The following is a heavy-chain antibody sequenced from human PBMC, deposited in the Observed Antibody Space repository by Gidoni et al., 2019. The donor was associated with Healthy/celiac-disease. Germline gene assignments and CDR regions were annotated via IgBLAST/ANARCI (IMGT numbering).Heavy chain of an antibody. J-gene: IGHJ6*02. CDR1: GFTFSSAA. D-gene: IGHD3-10*01. CDR2: ISGSGGST. CDR3: AKGSYYYGPGGMDV. Sequence: EVQLLESGGGLVQPGGSRRLACAAAGFTFSSAAMSWVRQGPGKGLEWFSAISGSGGSTYYADSVKGRFPISRDNSKNTLYLQMNSLRAEDTAVYYCAKGSYYYGPGGMDVWGQGTTVTVSS. V-gene: IGHV3-23*01.